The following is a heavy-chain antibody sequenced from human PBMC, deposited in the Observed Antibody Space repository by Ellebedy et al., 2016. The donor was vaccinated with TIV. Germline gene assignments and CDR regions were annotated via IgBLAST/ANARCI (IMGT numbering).Heavy chain of an antibody. CDR3: AREEGYYYSAMDV. CDR2: IYTSGST. CDR1: GGSISSDY. V-gene: IGHV4-4*07. Sequence: SETLSLXCTVPGGSISSDYWSWIRQPAGKGLEWIGRIYTSGSTDSNPSLKSRVTMSVDTSKNQFSLKLSSVTAADTAVYYCAREEGYYYSAMDVWGQGTTVTVSS. J-gene: IGHJ6*02.